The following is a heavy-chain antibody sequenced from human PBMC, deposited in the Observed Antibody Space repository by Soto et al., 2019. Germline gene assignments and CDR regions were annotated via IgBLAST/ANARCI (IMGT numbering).Heavy chain of an antibody. CDR2: IFSNDEK. Sequence: QVTLKESGPVLVKPTETPTLTCTVSGFSLSNARMGVSWIRQPPGKALEWLAHIFSNDEKSYSTSLKSRLTISKDTSKSQVVLTMTIMDPEDTATYYCARLVVYSSGWYGGFDYWGQGTLVTVSS. CDR1: GFSLSNARMG. CDR3: ARLVVYSSGWYGGFDY. D-gene: IGHD6-19*01. V-gene: IGHV2-26*01. J-gene: IGHJ4*02.